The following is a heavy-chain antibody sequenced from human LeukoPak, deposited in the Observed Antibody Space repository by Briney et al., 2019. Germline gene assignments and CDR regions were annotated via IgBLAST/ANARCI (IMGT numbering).Heavy chain of an antibody. D-gene: IGHD6-19*01. CDR1: GYTFTGYY. V-gene: IGHV1-2*02. J-gene: IGHJ5*02. CDR3: ARLNIAVAGSVNWFDP. Sequence: ASVKVSCKASGYTFTGYYVHWVRQAPGQGLEWMGWINPNSGGTNYAQKFQGRVTMTRDTSISTAYMELSRLRSDDTAVYYCARLNIAVAGSVNWFDPWGQGTLVTVSS. CDR2: INPNSGGT.